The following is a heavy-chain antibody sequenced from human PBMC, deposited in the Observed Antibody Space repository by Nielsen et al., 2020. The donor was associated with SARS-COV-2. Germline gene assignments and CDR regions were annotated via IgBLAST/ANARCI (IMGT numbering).Heavy chain of an antibody. CDR2: IYYSGST. D-gene: IGHD6-19*01. CDR1: GGSISSYY. CDR3: ARFTGSTYSSGWYNYYYGMDV. J-gene: IGHJ6*02. V-gene: IGHV4-59*01. Sequence: GSLRLSCTVSGGSISSYYWSWIRQPPGKGLEWIGYIYYSGSTNYNPSLKSRVTISVDTSKNQFSLKLSSVTAADTAVYYCARFTGSTYSSGWYNYYYGMDVWGQGTTVTVSS.